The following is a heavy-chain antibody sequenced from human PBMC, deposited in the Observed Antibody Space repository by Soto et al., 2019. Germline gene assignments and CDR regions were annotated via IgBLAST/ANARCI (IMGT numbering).Heavy chain of an antibody. CDR3: ARSYYYNSNVWMLFDI. CDR1: GGSLSGTY. CDR2: INHSGRA. Sequence: SETLSLTCAVFGGSLSGTYWSWLRQPPGKGLEWIGEINHSGRATYSPSLKSRVNISVDMSKNQFSLKLSSVTAADTAVYYCARSYYYNSNVWMLFDIWGQGTMVTVSS. D-gene: IGHD3-22*01. V-gene: IGHV4-34*01. J-gene: IGHJ3*02.